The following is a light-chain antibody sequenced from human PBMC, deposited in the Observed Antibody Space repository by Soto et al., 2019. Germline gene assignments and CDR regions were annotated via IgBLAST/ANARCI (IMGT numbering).Light chain of an antibody. CDR2: EVT. CDR3: TSYTRSSSLV. CDR1: SSDAGGYYY. J-gene: IGLJ2*01. V-gene: IGLV2-14*01. Sequence: QSVLTQPASVSGSPGQSITISCTGTSSDAGGYYYVSWYQHHPGKAPKLIIYEVTNRPSGVSYRFSGSKSGNTASLTISGLQAEDEADYYCTSYTRSSSLVFGGGTQLTVL.